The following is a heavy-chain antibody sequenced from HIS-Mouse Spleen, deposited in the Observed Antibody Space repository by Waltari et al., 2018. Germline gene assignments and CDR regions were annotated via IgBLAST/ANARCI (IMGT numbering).Heavy chain of an antibody. CDR3: ARMGPASGSYGDY. CDR1: GGSSSGYY. J-gene: IGHJ4*02. V-gene: IGHV4-34*01. CDR2: INHSGST. D-gene: IGHD1-26*01. Sequence: QVQLQQWGAGLLKPSETLSLTCAVYGGSSSGYYWSWIRQPPGKGLEVIGEINHSGSTNYNPSLKSRVTISVDTSKNQFSLKLSSVTAADTAVYYCARMGPASGSYGDYWGQGTLVTVSS.